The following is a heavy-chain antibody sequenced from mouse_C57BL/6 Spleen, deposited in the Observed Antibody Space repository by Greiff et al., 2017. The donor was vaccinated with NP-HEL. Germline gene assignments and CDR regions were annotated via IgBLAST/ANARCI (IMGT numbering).Heavy chain of an antibody. D-gene: IGHD2-4*01. Sequence: EVQRVESGGDLVKPGGSLKLSCAASGFTFSSYGMSWVRQTPDKRLEWVATISSGGSYTYYPDSVKGRFTISRDNAKNTLYLQMSSLKSEDTAMYYCAIRGFYYDYDGGYAMDYWGQGTSVTVSS. V-gene: IGHV5-6*01. CDR2: ISSGGSYT. CDR3: AIRGFYYDYDGGYAMDY. CDR1: GFTFSSYG. J-gene: IGHJ4*01.